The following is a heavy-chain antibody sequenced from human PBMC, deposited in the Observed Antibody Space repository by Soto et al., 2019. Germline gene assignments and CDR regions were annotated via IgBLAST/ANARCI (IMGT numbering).Heavy chain of an antibody. J-gene: IGHJ5*02. D-gene: IGHD3-22*01. CDR1: GFTVSSIY. Sequence: PGGSLRLSCAASGFTVSSIYMSWVRQAPGKGLEWVSYISSSSSTIYYADSVKGRFTISRDNAKNSLYLQMNSLRDEDTAVYYCAREPRYYYDSSGYLNWFDPWGQGTLVTVSS. CDR2: ISSSSSTI. CDR3: AREPRYYYDSSGYLNWFDP. V-gene: IGHV3-48*02.